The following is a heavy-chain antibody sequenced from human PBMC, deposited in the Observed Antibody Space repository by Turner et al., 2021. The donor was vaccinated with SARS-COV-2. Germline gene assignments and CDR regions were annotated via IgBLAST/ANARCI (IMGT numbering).Heavy chain of an antibody. CDR3: AGEEVVFRASHTLYYYGMDV. V-gene: IGHV4-39*01. CDR2: IYDRGST. Sequence: QLQLQESGPGLVKPSETLSLTCTVSGGSISSSSYYWGWIRQPPGKGLEWIGSIYDRGSTYYNPSLKSRVTISVDTSKNQFSLKLSSVTAADTAVYYCAGEEVVFRASHTLYYYGMDVWGQGTTVTVSS. D-gene: IGHD3-22*01. CDR1: GGSISSSSYY. J-gene: IGHJ6*02.